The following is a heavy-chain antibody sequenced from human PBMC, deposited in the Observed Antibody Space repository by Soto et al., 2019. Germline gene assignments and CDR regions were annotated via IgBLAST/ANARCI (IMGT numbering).Heavy chain of an antibody. Sequence: SETLSLTCTVSGGSISSYYWSWIRQPPGKGLEWIGYIYYSGSTNYNPSLKSRVTISVDTSKNQFSLKLSSVTAADTAVYYCARVYGSGSYYNEMRFDYWGQGTLVTVSS. CDR3: ARVYGSGSYYNEMRFDY. D-gene: IGHD3-10*01. CDR1: GGSISSYY. CDR2: IYYSGST. J-gene: IGHJ4*02. V-gene: IGHV4-59*01.